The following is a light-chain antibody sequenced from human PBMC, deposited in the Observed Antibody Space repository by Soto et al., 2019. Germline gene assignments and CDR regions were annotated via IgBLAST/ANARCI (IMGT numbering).Light chain of an antibody. J-gene: IGKJ1*01. CDR2: GAS. CDR1: QIISSSY. Sequence: EIVLTQSPGTLSMSLGDRATLSCRASQIISSSYLAWYQQKPGQAPRLLFYGASNRATGIPDRFSGSGSGTNFTLTISRLEPEDFSVYYCQQYGRSPPWTFGQGQKVDI. V-gene: IGKV3-20*01. CDR3: QQYGRSPPWT.